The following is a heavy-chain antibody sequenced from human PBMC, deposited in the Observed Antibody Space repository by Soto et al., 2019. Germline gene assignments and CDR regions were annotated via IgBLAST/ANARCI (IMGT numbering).Heavy chain of an antibody. CDR3: AKGDGELLWFGELAVTDY. CDR2: ISYDGSNK. CDR1: GFTFSSYG. Sequence: PWGSLRLSCAASGFTFSSYGMHWVRQAPGKGLEWVAVISYDGSNKYYADSVKGRFTISRDNSKNTLYLQMNSLRAEDTAVYYCAKGDGELLWFGELAVTDYWGQGTLVTVSS. V-gene: IGHV3-30*18. D-gene: IGHD3-10*01. J-gene: IGHJ4*02.